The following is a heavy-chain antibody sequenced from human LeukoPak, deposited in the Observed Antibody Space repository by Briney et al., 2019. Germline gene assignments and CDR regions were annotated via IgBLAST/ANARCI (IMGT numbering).Heavy chain of an antibody. Sequence: GGSLRLSCAASGFTFSNYWMSWVRQAPGKGLEWVANIKQDGSEQYYVDSVKGRFTISRDNPKNSLYLQMNRLRAEDTAVYYCVRWSGSWYYWGQGTLVTVSS. CDR3: VRWSGSWYY. V-gene: IGHV3-7*05. D-gene: IGHD6-13*01. CDR2: IKQDGSEQ. CDR1: GFTFSNYW. J-gene: IGHJ4*02.